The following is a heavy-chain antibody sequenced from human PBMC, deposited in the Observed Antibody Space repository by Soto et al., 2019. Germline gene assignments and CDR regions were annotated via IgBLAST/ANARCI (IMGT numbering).Heavy chain of an antibody. CDR1: GYSFTSYW. J-gene: IGHJ6*02. CDR3: ARPRGPLGSGGYYGMDV. CDR2: IYPGDSDT. V-gene: IGHV5-51*01. Sequence: GESLKISCKGSGYSFTSYWIGWVRQMPGKGLEWMGIIYPGDSDTRYSPSFQGQVTISADKSISTAYLQWSSLKASDTAMYYCARPRGPLGSGGYYGMDVWGQGTTVTVSS. D-gene: IGHD3-10*01.